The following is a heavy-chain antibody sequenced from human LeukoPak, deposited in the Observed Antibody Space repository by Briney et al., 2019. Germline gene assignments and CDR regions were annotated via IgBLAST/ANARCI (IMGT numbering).Heavy chain of an antibody. CDR3: AKRASPPYYLDY. V-gene: IGHV3-23*01. CDR1: GFTFSSYA. J-gene: IGHJ4*02. Sequence: GGSLRLSCAASGFTFSSYAMSWVRQAPGRGLEWVSAISTSGGSTYYADSVKGRFTISRDNSKNTLYLQMNSLSAEDTAVYYCAKRASPPYYLDYCGRGTLVTVTS. CDR2: ISTSGGST.